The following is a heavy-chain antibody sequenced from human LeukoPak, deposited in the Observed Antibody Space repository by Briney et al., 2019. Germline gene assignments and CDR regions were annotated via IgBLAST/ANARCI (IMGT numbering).Heavy chain of an antibody. V-gene: IGHV3-23*01. Sequence: GGSLRLSCAASGFTFSTYSMNWVRQAPGKGLEWVSGISGSGGTTNYADSAKGRFAISRDNFKNTLYLHMNSLRAEDTAVYYCAKAEDNSGWALYYYYYALDVWGQGTTVTVSS. D-gene: IGHD6-19*01. J-gene: IGHJ6*02. CDR2: ISGSGGTT. CDR1: GFTFSTYS. CDR3: AKAEDNSGWALYYYYYALDV.